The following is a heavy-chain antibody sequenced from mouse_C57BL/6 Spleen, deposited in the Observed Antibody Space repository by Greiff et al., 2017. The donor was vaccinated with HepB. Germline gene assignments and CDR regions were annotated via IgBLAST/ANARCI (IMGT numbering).Heavy chain of an antibody. CDR1: GYTFTSYW. CDR2: IYPGNSDT. D-gene: IGHD1-1*01. J-gene: IGHJ2*01. Sequence: EVQLQQSGTVLARPGASVKMSCKTSGYTFTSYWMHWVKQRPGQGLEWIGAIYPGNSDTSYNQKFKGKAKLTAVTSASTAYMELSSLTSEDSAVYYCARRVATVVAYYFDYWGQGTTLTVSS. V-gene: IGHV1-5*01. CDR3: ARRVATVVAYYFDY.